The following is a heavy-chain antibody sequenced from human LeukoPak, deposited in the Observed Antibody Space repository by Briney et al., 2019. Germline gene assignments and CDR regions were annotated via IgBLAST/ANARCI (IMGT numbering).Heavy chain of an antibody. CDR3: AKDTSIGRYCTNGVCSPFDY. V-gene: IGHV3-23*01. CDR2: ISGSGGST. Sequence: GGSLRLSCAASGFISSSYAMSWVRQAPGKGLEWVSTISGSGGSTYYADSVKGRFTISRDNSKNTVYLQMNSLRAEDTAVYYCAKDTSIGRYCTNGVCSPFDYWGQGTLVTVSS. CDR1: GFISSSYA. D-gene: IGHD2-8*01. J-gene: IGHJ4*02.